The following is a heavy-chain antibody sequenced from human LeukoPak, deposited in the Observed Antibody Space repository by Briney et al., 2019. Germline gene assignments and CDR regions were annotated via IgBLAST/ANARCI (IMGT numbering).Heavy chain of an antibody. Sequence: SETLSLTCSVSGGSISDNFWSWIRQPPGKGLEWIAYINYSGSTASNPSLKSRVTISVDTSKNQFSLDLNSVTAADTAVYYCARGAPPQNWGQGTLVTVSS. CDR2: INYSGST. CDR1: GGSISDNF. V-gene: IGHV4-59*08. J-gene: IGHJ4*02. CDR3: ARGAPPQN.